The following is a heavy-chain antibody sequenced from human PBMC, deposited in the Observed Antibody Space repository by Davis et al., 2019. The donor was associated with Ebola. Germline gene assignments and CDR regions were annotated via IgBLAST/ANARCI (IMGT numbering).Heavy chain of an antibody. D-gene: IGHD4-17*01. CDR1: GGSISSGGYS. V-gene: IGHV4-30-2*03. J-gene: IGHJ5*02. CDR2: IYHSGST. CDR3: ARPVGNGDYSWFDP. Sequence: MPSETLSLTCAVSGGSISSGGYSWSWIRQPPGKGLEWIGYIYHSGSTYYNPSLKSRVTISVDTSKNQFSLKLSSVTAADTAVYYCARPVGNGDYSWFDPWGQGTLVTVSS.